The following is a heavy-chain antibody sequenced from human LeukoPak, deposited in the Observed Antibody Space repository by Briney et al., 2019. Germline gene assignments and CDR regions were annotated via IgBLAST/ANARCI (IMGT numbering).Heavy chain of an antibody. J-gene: IGHJ4*02. Sequence: ASVKVSCKASGYTFTSYYMHWVRQAPGQGLEWMGIINPSGGSTSYAQKFQGRVTMTTDTSTSTAYMELRSLRSDDTAVYYCARGRENSGSYYAGGYFDYWGQGTLVTVSS. V-gene: IGHV1-46*01. CDR1: GYTFTSYY. CDR2: INPSGGST. CDR3: ARGRENSGSYYAGGYFDY. D-gene: IGHD1-26*01.